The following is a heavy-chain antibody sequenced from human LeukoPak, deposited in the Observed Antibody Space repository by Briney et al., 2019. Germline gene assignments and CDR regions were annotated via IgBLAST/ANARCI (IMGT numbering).Heavy chain of an antibody. CDR1: GYTFTGYY. D-gene: IGHD2-15*01. Sequence: HGASVKVSCKASGYTFTGYYMHWVRQAPGQGLEWMGWINPNSGGTNYAQKFQGRVTMTRDTPISTAYMELSRLRSDDTAVYYCARSESCSGGSCYSPFYYYYYGMDVWGQGTTVTVSS. CDR3: ARSESCSGGSCYSPFYYYYYGMDV. J-gene: IGHJ6*02. V-gene: IGHV1-2*02. CDR2: INPNSGGT.